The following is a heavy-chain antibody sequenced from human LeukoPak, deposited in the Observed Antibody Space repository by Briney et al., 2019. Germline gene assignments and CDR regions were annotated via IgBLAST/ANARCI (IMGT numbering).Heavy chain of an antibody. CDR3: ARHTTFYYYYMDV. CDR1: GFKFSSYW. V-gene: IGHV3-7*01. CDR2: IKQDGSEK. J-gene: IGHJ6*03. D-gene: IGHD2/OR15-2a*01. Sequence: GGSLRLSCAASGFKFSSYWMSWVRQAPGKGLEWVANIKQDGSEKYYVDSVKGRFTISRDNAKNSLYLQMNSLRAEDTAVFYCARHTTFYYYYMDVWGKGTTVTVSS.